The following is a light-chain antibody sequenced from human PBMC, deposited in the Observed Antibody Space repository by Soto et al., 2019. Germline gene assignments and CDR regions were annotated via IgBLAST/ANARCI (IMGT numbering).Light chain of an antibody. CDR3: QQYYSYSAWT. Sequence: DIQLTQSPSTLSASVGDRVTITCRASQSISRWLAWYQQKPGKAPKLLMYKASSLESGVPSRFSGRGSGTEFHLAISSLQPDDFAAYYCQQYYSYSAWTFGQGTKVQIK. J-gene: IGKJ1*01. CDR2: KAS. V-gene: IGKV1-5*03. CDR1: QSISRW.